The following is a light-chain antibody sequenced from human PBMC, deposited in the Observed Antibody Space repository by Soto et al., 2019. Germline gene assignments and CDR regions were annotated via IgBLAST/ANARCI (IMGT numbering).Light chain of an antibody. V-gene: IGLV2-14*01. CDR1: SSDVGANIF. J-gene: IGLJ1*01. CDR2: TVS. Sequence: SVLTQPASVSGSPGQSITISCSGTSSDVGANIFVSWYQQHPVKVPKLMIYTVSSRPSGVSQRFSGSKSGNTASLTISGLQAEDEADYYCSSFTTASTYVFGTGPKVTV. CDR3: SSFTTASTYV.